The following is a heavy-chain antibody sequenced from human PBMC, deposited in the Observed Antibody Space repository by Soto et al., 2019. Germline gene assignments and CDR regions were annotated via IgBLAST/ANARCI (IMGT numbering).Heavy chain of an antibody. CDR3: AKSQTSIAVAANLDY. CDR1: GFAFDSYS. D-gene: IGHD6-19*01. V-gene: IGHV3-43*01. J-gene: IGHJ4*02. CDR2: ISWDGHST. Sequence: EVQLVESGGFVVQPGGSLRLSCAASGFAFDSYSLHWVRQAPGKGLEWVSLISWDGHSTYYADSVKGRFIISGDNSKNSLELQMNIVRSEDAYIYYCAKSQTSIAVAANLDYWGQGTLVTVSS.